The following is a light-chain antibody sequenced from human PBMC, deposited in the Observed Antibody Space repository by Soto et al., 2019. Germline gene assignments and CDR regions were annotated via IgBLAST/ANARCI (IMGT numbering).Light chain of an antibody. J-gene: IGLJ3*02. CDR1: SGHSSYI. V-gene: IGLV4-60*03. CDR3: ETWDSNIRV. Sequence: QPVLTQSSSASASLGSSVDLTCTLSSGHSSYIIAWHQQQPGKAPRYLMKLEGSGSYNKGSGVPDRFSGYSSGADRYLTISNLQSEDEADYYCETWDSNIRVFGGGTKL. CDR2: LEGSGSY.